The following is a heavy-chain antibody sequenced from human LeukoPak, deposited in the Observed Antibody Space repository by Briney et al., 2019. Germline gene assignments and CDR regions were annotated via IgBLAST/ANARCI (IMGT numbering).Heavy chain of an antibody. CDR1: GFTFSSCA. CDR2: LSGSDGST. J-gene: IGHJ4*02. CDR3: AKVPWPADMATISDY. D-gene: IGHD5-24*01. V-gene: IGHV3-23*01. Sequence: GGSLRLSCAASGFTFSSCAMSWVRQAPGKGLEWVSGLSGSDGSTYYADSVKGRFSISRDNSKNTLYLQMNSLRAEDTALYYCAKVPWPADMATISDYWGQGTLVTVSS.